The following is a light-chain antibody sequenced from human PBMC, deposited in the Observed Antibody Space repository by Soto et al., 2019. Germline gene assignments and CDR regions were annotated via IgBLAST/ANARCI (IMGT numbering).Light chain of an antibody. V-gene: IGLV2-8*01. J-gene: IGLJ1*01. CDR1: SSDIGAYNY. Sequence: QSVLTQPPSASGSPGQSVTISCTGTSSDIGAYNYVSWYQQHPGKVPKLIIYEVTKRLSGVPDRFSASKSGNTASLTVSGLQAEDEADYYCSSHGGANNFYVFGTGTKVTVL. CDR2: EVT. CDR3: SSHGGANNFYV.